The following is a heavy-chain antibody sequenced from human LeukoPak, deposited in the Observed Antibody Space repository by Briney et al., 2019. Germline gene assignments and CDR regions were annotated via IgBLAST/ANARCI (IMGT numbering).Heavy chain of an antibody. CDR1: GYSISSGYY. CDR3: ARSPSLNRDHFDY. J-gene: IGHJ4*02. V-gene: IGHV4-38-2*02. Sequence: SETLSLTCTVSGYSISSGYYWGWIRQPPGKGLEWIGSIYYSGSTYYNPSLKSRVTISVDTSKNQFSLKLSSVTAADTAVYYCARSPSLNRDHFDYWGKGTLVTVSS. D-gene: IGHD1-14*01. CDR2: IYYSGST.